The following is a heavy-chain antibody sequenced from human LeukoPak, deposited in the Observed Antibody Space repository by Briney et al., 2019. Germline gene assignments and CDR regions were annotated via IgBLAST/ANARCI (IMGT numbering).Heavy chain of an antibody. V-gene: IGHV3-23*01. J-gene: IGHJ4*02. CDR1: GFTFSSYA. CDR3: ARVKSPRGATAFFVPDLHIDY. Sequence: PGGSLRLSCAASGFTFSSYAMSWVRQAPGKGLEWVSAISGSGGSTYYADSVKGRFTISRDNSKNTLYLQMNSLRAEDTAVYYCARVKSPRGATAFFVPDLHIDYWGQGTLVTVSS. CDR2: ISGSGGST. D-gene: IGHD2-21*02.